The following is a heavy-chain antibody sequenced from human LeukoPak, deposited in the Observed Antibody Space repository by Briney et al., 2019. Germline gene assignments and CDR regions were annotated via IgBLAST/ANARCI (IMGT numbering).Heavy chain of an antibody. CDR2: YSGST. J-gene: IGHJ5*02. V-gene: IGHV4-59*08. CDR3: ARHEAWFDP. Sequence: SETLSLTCTVSGTPIRSYHWSWIRQPPGKGLEWIGSYSGSTNYNPSLQSRVTISVDTSMNQFSLRLSSVTAADTAVYYCARHEAWFDPWGQGTLVTVSS. CDR1: GTPIRSYH.